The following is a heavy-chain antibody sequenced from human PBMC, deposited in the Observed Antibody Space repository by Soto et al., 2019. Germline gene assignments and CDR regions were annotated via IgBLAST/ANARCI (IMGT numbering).Heavy chain of an antibody. Sequence: GAPVTVCWEACGGTFRTYARRWVRQAPGRGLEWMGGIIPIFGTSNYAQKFQGRVTITADESTSTAYMELSSLRSEDTAVYYCARPVIVATFNYYYYYGMDVWGHGTTVTVSS. D-gene: IGHD5-12*01. CDR1: GGTFRTYA. CDR3: ARPVIVATFNYYYYYGMDV. J-gene: IGHJ6*02. CDR2: IIPIFGTS. V-gene: IGHV1-69*13.